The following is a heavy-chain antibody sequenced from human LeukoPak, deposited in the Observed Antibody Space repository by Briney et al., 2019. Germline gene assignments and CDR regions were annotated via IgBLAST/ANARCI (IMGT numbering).Heavy chain of an antibody. J-gene: IGHJ6*02. Sequence: PSETLSLTCTVSGGSIISSDYHWGWVRQPPGKGLEWIGTISYSGNTDYNPSLRSRVTISVDTSNNQFSLRLGSVTAADTAVYHCARIRGIVGAFYYYYYGMDVWGQGTTVTVSS. CDR3: ARIRGIVGAFYYYYYGMDV. CDR2: ISYSGNT. CDR1: GGSIISSDYH. V-gene: IGHV4-39*01. D-gene: IGHD1-26*01.